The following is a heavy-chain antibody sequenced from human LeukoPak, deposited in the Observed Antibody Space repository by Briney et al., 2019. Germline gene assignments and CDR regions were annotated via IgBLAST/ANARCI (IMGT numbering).Heavy chain of an antibody. Sequence: PGGSLRLSCAASGFTFSSYDMHWVRQATGKGLEWVSAIGTAGDTYYPGSVKGRFTISRENAKNSLYLQMNSLRAGDTAVYYCARGSRFLESYYFDYWGQGTLVTVSS. CDR2: IGTAGDT. CDR3: ARGSRFLESYYFDY. D-gene: IGHD3-3*01. CDR1: GFTFSSYD. J-gene: IGHJ4*02. V-gene: IGHV3-13*01.